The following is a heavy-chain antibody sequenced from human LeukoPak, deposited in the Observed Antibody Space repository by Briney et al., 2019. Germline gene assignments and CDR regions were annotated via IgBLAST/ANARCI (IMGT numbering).Heavy chain of an antibody. CDR2: IYPGDSDT. J-gene: IGHJ5*02. Sequence: GESLKISCKGSGYSFTSYWIGWVRQMPGKGLGWMGIIYPGDSDTRYSPSFQGQVTISADKSISTAYLQWSSLKASDTAMYYCARRRGGYNRGDWFDPWGQGTLVTVSS. CDR1: GYSFTSYW. D-gene: IGHD5-24*01. V-gene: IGHV5-51*01. CDR3: ARRRGGYNRGDWFDP.